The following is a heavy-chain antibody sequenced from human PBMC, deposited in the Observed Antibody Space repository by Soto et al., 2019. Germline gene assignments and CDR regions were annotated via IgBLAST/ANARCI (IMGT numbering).Heavy chain of an antibody. CDR1: GGTFSSYA. D-gene: IGHD1-26*01. Sequence: SVKVSCKASGGTFSSYAISWVRQAPGQGLEWMGGIIPIFGTANYAQKFQGRVTITADKSTSTAYMELSSMRSEDTAVYYCARGARRELYYSYYGMEVWGQGTTVTVSS. J-gene: IGHJ6*02. CDR2: IIPIFGTA. V-gene: IGHV1-69*06. CDR3: ARGARRELYYSYYGMEV.